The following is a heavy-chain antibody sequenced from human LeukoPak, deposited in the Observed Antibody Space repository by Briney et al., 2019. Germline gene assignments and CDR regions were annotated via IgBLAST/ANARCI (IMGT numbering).Heavy chain of an antibody. Sequence: ASVKVSCKASGYSFTAYNMHWVRQAPGQGLEWMGWITPNSGDRRYEQRFQGRVTMTRDTSISTAYMELDRLTSDDTAVYYCARPNQVQLEFSYWGQGTLVTVSS. V-gene: IGHV1-2*02. J-gene: IGHJ4*02. CDR3: ARPNQVQLEFSY. CDR1: GYSFTAYN. D-gene: IGHD1-1*01. CDR2: ITPNSGDR.